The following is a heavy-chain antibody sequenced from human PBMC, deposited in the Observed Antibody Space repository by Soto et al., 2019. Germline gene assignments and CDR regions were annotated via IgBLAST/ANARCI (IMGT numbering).Heavy chain of an antibody. V-gene: IGHV4-59*08. CDR3: ASHHLIGSYYDY. CDR1: GGSISSYY. J-gene: IGHJ4*02. CDR2: IYYSGST. Sequence: SETLSLTCTVSGGSISSYYWSWIRQPPGKGLEWIGYIYYSGSTNYNPSLKSRVTISVDTSKNQFSLKLSSVTAADTAVYYCASHHLIGSYYDYWGQGTLVTVSS. D-gene: IGHD1-26*01.